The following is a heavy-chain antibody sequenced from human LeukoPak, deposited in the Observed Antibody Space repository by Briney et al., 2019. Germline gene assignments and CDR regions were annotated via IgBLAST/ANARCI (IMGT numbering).Heavy chain of an antibody. CDR1: GFTFSSYA. CDR2: ISGSGGST. J-gene: IGHJ4*02. D-gene: IGHD2-2*01. V-gene: IGHV3-23*01. CDR3: AKDPSPNIVVVPAATDY. Sequence: GGSLRLSCAASGFTFSSYAMSWVRQAPGEGLEWVSAISGSGGSTYYADSVKGRFTISRDNSKNTLYLQMNSLRAEDTAVYYCAKDPSPNIVVVPAATDYWGQGTLVTVSS.